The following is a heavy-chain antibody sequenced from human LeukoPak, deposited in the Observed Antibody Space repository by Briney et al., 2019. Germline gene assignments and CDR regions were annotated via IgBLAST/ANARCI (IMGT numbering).Heavy chain of an antibody. V-gene: IGHV3-23*01. D-gene: IGHD2-15*01. Sequence: GALRLSCAASAFTYSGYSMSWVRQAPGKGLEWVSGLDNNGVNTYYADSVKGRFTISRDNSKDTVYLQMNSLRAEDTAIYYCVKDRPCDICWPMDAWGQGTTVTVSS. CDR3: VKDRPCDICWPMDA. J-gene: IGHJ6*02. CDR2: LDNNGVNT. CDR1: AFTYSGYS.